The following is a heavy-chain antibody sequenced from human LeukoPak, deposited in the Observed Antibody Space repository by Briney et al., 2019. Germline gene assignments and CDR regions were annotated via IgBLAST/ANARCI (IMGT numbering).Heavy chain of an antibody. Sequence: GGSLRLSCAASGSTFSRYAMSWVRQAPGKGLEWLSAISESDGSTYYADSVKGRFTISRDNSKNTLYLQMNSLGADDTAVYFCAKDISQGYTFGSIEEDYWGQGTLVAVSS. CDR3: AKDISQGYTFGSIEEDY. CDR2: ISESDGST. J-gene: IGHJ4*02. V-gene: IGHV3-23*01. D-gene: IGHD5-18*01. CDR1: GSTFSRYA.